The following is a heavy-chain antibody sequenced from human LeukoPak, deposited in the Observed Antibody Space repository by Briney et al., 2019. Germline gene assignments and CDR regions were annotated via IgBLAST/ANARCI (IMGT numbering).Heavy chain of an antibody. J-gene: IGHJ4*02. CDR1: GFTFSSYA. Sequence: GRSLRLSCAASGFTFSSYAMHWVRQAPGKGLEWVAVISYDGSNKYYADSVKGRFTISRDNSKNTLYLQMNTLRAEDTAVYYCSTSPSFGSSWYQFNYWGQGALVIVSS. CDR2: ISYDGSNK. V-gene: IGHV3-30-3*01. CDR3: STSPSFGSSWYQFNY. D-gene: IGHD6-13*01.